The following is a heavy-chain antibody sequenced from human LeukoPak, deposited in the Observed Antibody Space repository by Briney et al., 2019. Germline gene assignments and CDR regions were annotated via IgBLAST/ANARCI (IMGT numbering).Heavy chain of an antibody. CDR2: IIPIFGTA. CDR3: AGQKLGYCSGGSCPLLGY. D-gene: IGHD2-15*01. J-gene: IGHJ4*02. CDR1: GYTFTSYG. V-gene: IGHV1-69*05. Sequence: ASVKVSCKASGYTFTSYGVSWVRQAPGQGLEWMGRIIPIFGTANYAQKFQGRVTITTDESTSTAYMELSSLRSEDTAVYYCAGQKLGYCSGGSCPLLGYWGQGTLVTVSS.